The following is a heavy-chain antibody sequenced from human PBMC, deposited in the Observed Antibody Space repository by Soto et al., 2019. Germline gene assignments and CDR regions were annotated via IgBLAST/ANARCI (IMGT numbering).Heavy chain of an antibody. V-gene: IGHV4-30-4*01. D-gene: IGHD4-17*01. J-gene: IGHJ4*02. CDR2: IYYSGST. CDR1: GGSISSGDYY. Sequence: QVQLQESGPGLVKPSQTLSLTCTVSGGSISSGDYYWSWIRQPPGKGLEWIGYIYYSGSTYYNPSLKSRVXXXVXXSKNQVSLKLSSVTAADTAVYYCARDRPDGARLDYWGQGTLVTVSS. CDR3: ARDRPDGARLDY.